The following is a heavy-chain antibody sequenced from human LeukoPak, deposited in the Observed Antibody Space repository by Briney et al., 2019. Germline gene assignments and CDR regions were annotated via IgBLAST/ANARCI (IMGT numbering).Heavy chain of an antibody. CDR2: IIVILGIA. CDR3: ARDGMLRGVIDYSGMDV. CDR1: GGTFSNYA. V-gene: IGHV1-69*04. J-gene: IGHJ6*02. D-gene: IGHD3-10*01. Sequence: SVKVSCKAPGGTFSNYALSRVRQAPGQGLEWMGRIIVILGIADYAQKFQGRVTITADKSTTTVYMELSSLRSQDTAVYYCARDGMLRGVIDYSGMDVWGQGTTVTVSS.